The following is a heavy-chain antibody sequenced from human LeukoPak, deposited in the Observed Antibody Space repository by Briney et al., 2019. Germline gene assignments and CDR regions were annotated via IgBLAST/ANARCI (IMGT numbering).Heavy chain of an antibody. CDR1: GGSISSSSYY. Sequence: PSETLSLTCTVSGGSISSSSYYWSWIRQPPGKGLEWIGYIYYSGSTNYNPSLKSRVTISVDTSKNQFSLKLSSVTAADTAVYYCARGWPKTYYYDSSGLPLVYWGQGTLVTVSS. CDR2: IYYSGST. CDR3: ARGWPKTYYYDSSGLPLVY. D-gene: IGHD3-22*01. V-gene: IGHV4-61*01. J-gene: IGHJ4*02.